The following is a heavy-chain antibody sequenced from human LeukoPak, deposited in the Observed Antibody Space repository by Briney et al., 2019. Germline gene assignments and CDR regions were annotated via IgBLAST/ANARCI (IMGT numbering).Heavy chain of an antibody. V-gene: IGHV4-34*01. CDR2: INHSGST. D-gene: IGHD4-11*01. Sequence: PSETLSLTCAVYGGSFSGNYWSWIRQPPGKGLEWIGEINHSGSTNYIPSLKSRVTISADTSKNQFSLKLSSVTAADTAVYYCARGVGVYSNYPTYYYYYYMDVWGKGTTVTVSS. CDR1: GGSFSGNY. CDR3: ARGVGVYSNYPTYYYYYYMDV. J-gene: IGHJ6*03.